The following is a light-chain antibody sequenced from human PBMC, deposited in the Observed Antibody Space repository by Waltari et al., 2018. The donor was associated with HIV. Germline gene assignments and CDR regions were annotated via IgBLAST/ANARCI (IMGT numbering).Light chain of an antibody. CDR3: LLYYGGAQLWV. J-gene: IGLJ3*02. CDR2: DRS. V-gene: IGLV7-46*01. CDR1: TGPVTSGHY. Sequence: QTVVTQEPSLTVSPGGTVTLTCGSTTGPVTSGHYPYWFQQKPGQAPRTLIYDRSNKHSWTPARFSGSLLGGKAALTLSGVQPEDEAEYYCLLYYGGAQLWVFGGGTKLTVL.